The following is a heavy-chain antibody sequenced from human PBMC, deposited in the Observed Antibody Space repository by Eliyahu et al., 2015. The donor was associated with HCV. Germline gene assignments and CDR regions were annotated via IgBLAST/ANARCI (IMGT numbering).Heavy chain of an antibody. CDR3: ATYDYNAAYYFDY. D-gene: IGHD4-11*01. V-gene: IGHV3-53*02. CDR2: IYSGGST. Sequence: EVQLVETGGGLIQPGGSLRLSCAASGFTVSSNYMSWVRQAPGKGLEWGSVIYSGGSTYYADSVKGRFTISRDNSKNTLYLQMNSLRAEDTAVYYCATYDYNAAYYFDYWGQGTLVTVSS. J-gene: IGHJ4*02. CDR1: GFTVSSNY.